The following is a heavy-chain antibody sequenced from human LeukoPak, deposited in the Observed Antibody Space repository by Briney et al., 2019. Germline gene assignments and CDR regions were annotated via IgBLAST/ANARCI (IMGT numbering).Heavy chain of an antibody. D-gene: IGHD3-16*02. CDR2: IYYSGST. Sequence: SETLSLTCTVSGGSISSYYWSWIRQPPGKGLEWIGYIYYSGSTNYNPSLKSRVTISVDTSKNQFSLKLSSVTAADTAVYYCARYSLYDYVWGSHRQTFALDYWGQGTLVTVSS. CDR1: GGSISSYY. J-gene: IGHJ4*02. CDR3: ARYSLYDYVWGSHRQTFALDY. V-gene: IGHV4-59*01.